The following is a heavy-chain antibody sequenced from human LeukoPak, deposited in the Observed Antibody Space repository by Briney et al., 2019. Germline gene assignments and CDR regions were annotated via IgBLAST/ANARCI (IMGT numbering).Heavy chain of an antibody. CDR3: AELGITMIGGV. V-gene: IGHV3-21*01. J-gene: IGHJ6*04. Sequence: AGGSLRLSCAASGFTFSSYAMHWVRQAPGKGLEWVSSISSSSSYIYYADSVKGRFTISRDNAKNSLCLQMNSLRAEDTAVYYCAELGITMIGGVWGKGTTVTISS. CDR1: GFTFSSYA. CDR2: ISSSSSYI. D-gene: IGHD3-10*02.